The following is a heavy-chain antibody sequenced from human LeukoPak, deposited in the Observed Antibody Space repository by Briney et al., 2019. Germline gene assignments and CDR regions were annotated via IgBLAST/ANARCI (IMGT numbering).Heavy chain of an antibody. J-gene: IGHJ4*02. CDR3: ARGVSSSHLFDY. CDR1: GGSFSGYY. V-gene: IGHV3-21*01. Sequence: ETLSLTCAVYGGSFSGYYWSWIRQAPGKGLEWVSSISSSSSYIYYADSVKGRFTISRDNAKNSLYLQMNSLRAEDTAVYYCARGVSSSHLFDYWGQGTLVTVSS. CDR2: ISSSSSYI. D-gene: IGHD6-6*01.